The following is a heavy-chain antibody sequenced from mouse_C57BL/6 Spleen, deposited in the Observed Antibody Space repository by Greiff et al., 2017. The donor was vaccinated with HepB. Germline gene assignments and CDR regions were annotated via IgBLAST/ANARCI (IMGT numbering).Heavy chain of an antibody. CDR2: ISSGGDYI. Sequence: EVQVVESGEGLVKPGGSLKLSCAASGFTFSSYAMSWVRQTPEKRLEWVAYISSGGDYIYYADTVKGRYTISRDNARNTMYLQMSSLKSEDTAMYYCTRDDYYYGSSYYYAMDYWGQGTSVTVSS. V-gene: IGHV5-9-1*02. J-gene: IGHJ4*01. CDR3: TRDDYYYGSSYYYAMDY. CDR1: GFTFSSYA. D-gene: IGHD1-1*01.